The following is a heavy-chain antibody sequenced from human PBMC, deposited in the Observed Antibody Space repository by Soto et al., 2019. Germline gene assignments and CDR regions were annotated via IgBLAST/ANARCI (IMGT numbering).Heavy chain of an antibody. J-gene: IGHJ6*02. CDR2: ISSDGIKK. CDR1: GLTFNNYG. V-gene: IGHV3-30*18. CDR3: AKDTLRYYAMDV. Sequence: QVQLVESGGGVVQPGGSLRLSCAASGLTFNNYGMHWVRQAPGKGLEWVAVISSDGIKKYYADSVKGRITISRDNSMNTLYLQMNSLRAEDTAVYYCAKDTLRYYAMDVWGQGTTVTVSS.